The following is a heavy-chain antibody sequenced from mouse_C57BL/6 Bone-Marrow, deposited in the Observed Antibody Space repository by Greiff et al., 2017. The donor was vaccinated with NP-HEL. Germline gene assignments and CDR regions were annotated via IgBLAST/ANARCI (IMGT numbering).Heavy chain of an antibody. V-gene: IGHV1-72*01. CDR1: GYTFTSYW. J-gene: IGHJ3*01. Sequence: QVQLQQPGAELVKPGASVKLSCKASGYTFTSYWMHWVKQRPGRGLEWIGSIDPNSGGTKYNEKFKSKATLTVDKPSSTAYMQLSSLTSEDSAVYYCAREGATPLAYWGQGTLVTVSA. CDR3: AREGATPLAY. CDR2: IDPNSGGT. D-gene: IGHD3-1*01.